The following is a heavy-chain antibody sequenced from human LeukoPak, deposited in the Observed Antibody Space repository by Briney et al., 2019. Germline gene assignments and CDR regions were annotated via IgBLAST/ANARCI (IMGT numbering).Heavy chain of an antibody. CDR3: ARTFLSGDGYKVGYFDS. D-gene: IGHD5-24*01. CDR1: GFTFSTNY. CDR2: IYSGGTT. J-gene: IGHJ4*02. V-gene: IGHV3-53*01. Sequence: PGGSLRLSCAASGFTFSTNYMSWVRQAPGKGLEWVSLIYSGGTTYYSDSVKGRCTISRDNSTNKLYLQMHSLIAEATAVYYCARTFLSGDGYKVGYFDSWGQGTLVTVSS.